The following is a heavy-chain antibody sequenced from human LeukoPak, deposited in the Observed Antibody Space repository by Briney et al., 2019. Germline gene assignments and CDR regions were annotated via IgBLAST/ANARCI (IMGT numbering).Heavy chain of an antibody. V-gene: IGHV3-30-3*01. Sequence: TGRSLRLSCAASGFTFSSYAMHWVRQAPGKGLEWVAVISYDGSNKYYADSVKGRFTISRDNSKNTLYLQMNSLRAEDTAVYYCARDGAEGYCSGGSRYSLYYWGQGTLVTVSS. CDR3: ARDGAEGYCSGGSRYSLYY. CDR2: ISYDGSNK. J-gene: IGHJ4*02. D-gene: IGHD2-15*01. CDR1: GFTFSSYA.